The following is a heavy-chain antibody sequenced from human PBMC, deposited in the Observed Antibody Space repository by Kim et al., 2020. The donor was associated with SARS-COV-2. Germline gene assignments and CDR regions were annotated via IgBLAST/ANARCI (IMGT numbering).Heavy chain of an antibody. D-gene: IGHD3-10*01. Sequence: SVKRRFTISRDNSKNTLCLQRNSLRAEDTAVYYCARDLYYGSGSYYFDYCGQGTLVTVSS. CDR3: ARDLYYGSGSYYFDY. V-gene: IGHV3-53*01. J-gene: IGHJ4*02.